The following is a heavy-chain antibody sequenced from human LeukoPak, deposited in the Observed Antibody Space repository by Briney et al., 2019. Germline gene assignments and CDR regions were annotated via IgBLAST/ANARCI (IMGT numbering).Heavy chain of an antibody. CDR1: GGSFSGYY. CDR2: INHSGST. V-gene: IGHV4-34*01. CDR3: ATRARIAAAGTRDY. D-gene: IGHD6-13*01. Sequence: SETLSLTCAVYGGSFSGYYWSWIRQPPGKGLEWIGEINHSGSTNYNPSLKSRVTISVDTSKNQFSLKLSSVTAADTAVYYCATRARIAAAGTRDYWGQGTLVTVSP. J-gene: IGHJ4*02.